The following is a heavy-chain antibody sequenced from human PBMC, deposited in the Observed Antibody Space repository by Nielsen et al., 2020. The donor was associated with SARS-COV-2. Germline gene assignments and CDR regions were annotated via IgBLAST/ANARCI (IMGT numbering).Heavy chain of an antibody. Sequence: GGSLRLSCAASGFTVSSNYMSWVRQAPGKGLEWVSVIYSGGSTYYADSVKGRFTISRDNSKNTLYLQMNSLRAEDTAVYYCARERVEYSSSLGFGFDYWGQGTLVTVSS. D-gene: IGHD6-6*01. CDR3: ARERVEYSSSLGFGFDY. J-gene: IGHJ4*02. V-gene: IGHV3-53*01. CDR2: IYSGGST. CDR1: GFTVSSNY.